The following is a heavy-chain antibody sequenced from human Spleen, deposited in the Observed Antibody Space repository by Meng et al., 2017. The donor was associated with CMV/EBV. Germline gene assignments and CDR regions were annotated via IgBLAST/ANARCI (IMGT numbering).Heavy chain of an antibody. J-gene: IGHJ4*02. CDR3: ATTQVGAPDY. CDR2: IKSTTDGGTT. V-gene: IGHV3-15*01. D-gene: IGHD1-26*01. CDR1: GLPFRPAW. Sequence: CAVSGLPFRPAWMGWVRQAPGKGLEWVGRIKSTTDGGTTDYAAPVKGRFTISRDDSKNTVHLQMNSLKSEDTAVYYCATTQVGAPDYWGQGTLVTVSS.